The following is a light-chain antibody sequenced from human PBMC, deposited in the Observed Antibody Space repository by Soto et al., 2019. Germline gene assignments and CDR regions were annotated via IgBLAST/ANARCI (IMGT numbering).Light chain of an antibody. J-gene: IGLJ3*02. V-gene: IGLV2-14*01. Sequence: QSALTQPASVSGSPGQSITISCTGTSSDVGGYNYVSWYQQHPGKAPKLMIYEVSNRPSGVSNRFSGSKSGNTASLTISGLXXEXEADYYCSSYTSSSTRVFGGGTKLTVX. CDR2: EVS. CDR3: SSYTSSSTRV. CDR1: SSDVGGYNY.